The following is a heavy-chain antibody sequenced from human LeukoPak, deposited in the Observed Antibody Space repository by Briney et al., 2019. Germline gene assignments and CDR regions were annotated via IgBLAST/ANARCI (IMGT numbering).Heavy chain of an antibody. J-gene: IGHJ4*02. D-gene: IGHD3-3*01. CDR3: ARGLLEWLRLETYYFDY. V-gene: IGHV3-7*01. CDR1: GFTFSKYW. Sequence: PGGSLRLSCAASGFTFSKYWMTWARQAPGKGLEWVANIKTDGSQKYYVDSVKGRFNISRDNAKNSLYLQMNSLRVDDTATYYCARGLLEWLRLETYYFDYWGQGSQVTVSS. CDR2: IKTDGSQK.